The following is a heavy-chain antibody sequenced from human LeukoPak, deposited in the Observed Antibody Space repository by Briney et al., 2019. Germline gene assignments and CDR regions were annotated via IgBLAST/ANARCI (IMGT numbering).Heavy chain of an antibody. D-gene: IGHD4-17*01. CDR2: IYYSGST. CDR1: GGSISSGDYY. J-gene: IGHJ4*02. CDR3: ASQDYGDYSFDY. V-gene: IGHV4-30-4*01. Sequence: SETLSLTCTVSGGSISSGDYYWSWIRQPPGKGLEWIGYIYYSGSTYYNPSLKSRVTIPVDTSKNQFSLKLSSVTAADTAVYYCASQDYGDYSFDYWGQGTLVTVSS.